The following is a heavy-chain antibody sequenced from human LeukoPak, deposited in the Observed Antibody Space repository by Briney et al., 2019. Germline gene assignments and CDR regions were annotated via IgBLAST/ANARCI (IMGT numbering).Heavy chain of an antibody. J-gene: IGHJ5*02. CDR3: AKDLIKRGSGGSSPNWFDP. D-gene: IGHD2-15*01. Sequence: SETLSLTCTVSGGSISSYYWSWIRQPPGKGPEWIGYIYYSGSTNYNPSLKSRVTISVDTSKNQFSLKLSSVTAADTAVYYCAKDLIKRGSGGSSPNWFDPWGQGTLVTVSS. CDR1: GGSISSYY. V-gene: IGHV4-59*01. CDR2: IYYSGST.